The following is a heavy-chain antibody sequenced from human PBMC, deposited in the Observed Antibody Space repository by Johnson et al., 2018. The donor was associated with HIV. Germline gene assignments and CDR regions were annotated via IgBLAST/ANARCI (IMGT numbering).Heavy chain of an antibody. CDR3: ARGGAGLWTRDSCVI. CDR1: GFIFSNAW. J-gene: IGHJ3*02. CDR2: IFSGGTT. Sequence: VQLVESGGGLVKPGGSLRLSCAASGFIFSNAWMSWVRQAPGKGLEWVSVIFSGGTTYYADSVKGRFTISRDNAKTSLHLQMNSLRVYDTGIYYWARGGAGLWTRDSCVIWVQGTLVTVSS. V-gene: IGHV3-66*01. D-gene: IGHD1-1*01.